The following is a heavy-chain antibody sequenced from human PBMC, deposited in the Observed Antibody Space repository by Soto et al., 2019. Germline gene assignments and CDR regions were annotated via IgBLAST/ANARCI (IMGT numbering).Heavy chain of an antibody. CDR1: GGSISSYY. J-gene: IGHJ6*03. Sequence: LSLTCTVSGGSISSYYWSWIRQPPGKGLEWIGYIYYSGSTNYNPSLKSRVTISVDTSKNQFSLKLSSVTAADTAVYYCARVIYKGAVAGYYYYMDVWGKGTTVTVSS. D-gene: IGHD6-19*01. V-gene: IGHV4-59*01. CDR3: ARVIYKGAVAGYYYYMDV. CDR2: IYYSGST.